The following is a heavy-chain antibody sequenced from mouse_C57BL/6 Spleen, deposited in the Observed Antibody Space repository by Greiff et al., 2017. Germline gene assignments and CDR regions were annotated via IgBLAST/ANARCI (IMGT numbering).Heavy chain of an antibody. CDR3: ARWDYDNYFDY. CDR1: GYTFPSYW. J-gene: IGHJ2*01. D-gene: IGHD2-4*01. CDR2: IDPNSGGT. V-gene: IGHV1-72*01. Sequence: QVQLHQPGAELVKPGASVKLSCKASGYTFPSYWMHWVKPRPGRGLAWIGRIDPNSGGTKYNEKFKSKATLPVDNPSSKAYRKLSSLTSEDSAVYYCARWDYDNYFDYWGKGTTLTVSS.